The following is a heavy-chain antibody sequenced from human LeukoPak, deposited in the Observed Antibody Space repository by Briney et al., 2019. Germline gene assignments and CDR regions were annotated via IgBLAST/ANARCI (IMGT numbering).Heavy chain of an antibody. D-gene: IGHD2-15*01. CDR3: ARDCCSGGGPLDI. CDR2: IAVVGGNT. CDR1: GFTFSNYG. V-gene: IGHV3-23*01. J-gene: IGHJ4*02. Sequence: GGSLRLSCVASGFTFSNYGIAWVRQAPGKGLEWISTIAVVGGNTHYADSVEGRFTISRQDSNNALRLQLNSLRAEDTAIYYCARDCCSGGGPLDIWGQGTLVTVSS.